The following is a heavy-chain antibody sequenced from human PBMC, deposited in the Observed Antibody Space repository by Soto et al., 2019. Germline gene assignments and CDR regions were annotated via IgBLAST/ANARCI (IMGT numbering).Heavy chain of an antibody. V-gene: IGHV1-69*02. CDR1: GGTFNSYT. Sequence: QVQLVQSGAAVKKPGSSVKVSCTASGGTFNSYTLNWVRQAPGQRLEWVGRVNPIVGMSDSASKFQGRVTMTADRSTSKAYMDLTGLKSEDTAVYYCATSYGSGSTHFDSWGQGTLVTVSS. D-gene: IGHD3-10*01. J-gene: IGHJ4*02. CDR3: ATSYGSGSTHFDS. CDR2: VNPIVGMS.